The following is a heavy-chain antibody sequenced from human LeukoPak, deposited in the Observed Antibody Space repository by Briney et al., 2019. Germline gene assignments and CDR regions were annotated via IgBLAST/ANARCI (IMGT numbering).Heavy chain of an antibody. CDR2: IYYSGST. CDR1: GGSFSGYY. V-gene: IGHV4-34*01. J-gene: IGHJ4*02. CDR3: ARVGDILGYCSSTSCRGAFDY. D-gene: IGHD2-2*01. Sequence: PSETLSLTCAVYGGSFSGYYWSWIRQPPGKGLEWIGSIYYSGSTYYNPSLKSRVTISVDTSKNQFSLKLSSVTAADTAVYYCARVGDILGYCSSTSCRGAFDYWGQGTLVTVSS.